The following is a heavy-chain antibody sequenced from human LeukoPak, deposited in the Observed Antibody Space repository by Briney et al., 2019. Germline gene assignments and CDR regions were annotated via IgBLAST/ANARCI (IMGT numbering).Heavy chain of an antibody. J-gene: IGHJ4*02. D-gene: IGHD3-22*01. CDR1: GFTFSSYA. CDR3: AKAALNYYDSSAFDY. CDR2: ISGSGGST. V-gene: IGHV3-23*01. Sequence: GGSLRLSCAASGFTFSSYAMGWVRQAPGKGLEWVSAISGSGGSTYYADSVKGRFTISRDNSKNTLYLQMNSLRAEDTAVYYCAKAALNYYDSSAFDYWGQGTLVTVSS.